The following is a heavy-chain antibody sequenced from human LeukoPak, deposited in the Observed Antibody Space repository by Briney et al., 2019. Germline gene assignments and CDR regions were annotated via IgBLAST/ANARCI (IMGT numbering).Heavy chain of an antibody. J-gene: IGHJ4*02. V-gene: IGHV4-34*01. Sequence: SETLSLTCAVYGGSFSGYYWSWIRQPPGKGLEWIGEINHSGSTNYNPSLKSRVTISVDTSKNQVSLKMTSVTGADTAVYYCARDAEGYCSGSSCYRTTFDYWGQGTLVTVSS. CDR2: INHSGST. D-gene: IGHD2-15*01. CDR3: ARDAEGYCSGSSCYRTTFDY. CDR1: GGSFSGYY.